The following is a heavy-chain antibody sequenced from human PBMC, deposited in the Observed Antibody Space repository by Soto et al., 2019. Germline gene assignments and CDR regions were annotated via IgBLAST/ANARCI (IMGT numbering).Heavy chain of an antibody. CDR2: ISGSGGST. D-gene: IGHD6-13*01. V-gene: IGHV3-23*01. CDR3: AKDEGSSSWYAGPSSADYYYYGMDV. J-gene: IGHJ6*02. Sequence: GGSLRLSCAASGFTFSSYAMSWVRQAPGKGLEWVSAISGSGGSTYYADSVKGRFTISRDNSKNTLYLQMNSLRAEDTAVYYCAKDEGSSSWYAGPSSADYYYYGMDVWGQGTTVTVSS. CDR1: GFTFSSYA.